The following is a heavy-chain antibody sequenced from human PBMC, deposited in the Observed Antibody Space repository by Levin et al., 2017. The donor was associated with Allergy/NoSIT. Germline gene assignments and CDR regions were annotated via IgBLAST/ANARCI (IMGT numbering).Heavy chain of an antibody. CDR1: GYTFTSYG. V-gene: IGHV1-18*01. Sequence: GESLKISCKASGYTFTSYGISWVRQAPGQGLEWMGWISAYNGNTNYAQKLQGRVTMTTDTSTSTAYMELRSLRSDDTAVYYCARTHMVFGEITPGTFDPWGQGTLVTVSS. D-gene: IGHD3/OR15-3a*01. CDR2: ISAYNGNT. J-gene: IGHJ5*02. CDR3: ARTHMVFGEITPGTFDP.